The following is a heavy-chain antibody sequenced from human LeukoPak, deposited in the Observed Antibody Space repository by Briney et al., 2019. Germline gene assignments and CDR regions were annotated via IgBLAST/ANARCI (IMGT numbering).Heavy chain of an antibody. V-gene: IGHV3-30*02. CDR2: IRYDGSNK. Sequence: PGGSLRLSCAASGFTFSSYGMHWVRQAPGKRLEWVAFIRYDGSNKYYADSVKGRFTISRDNSKNTLYLQMNSLRAEDTAVYYCAKDTRSRGSSGWYYGYFDYWGQGTLVTVSS. J-gene: IGHJ4*02. CDR3: AKDTRSRGSSGWYYGYFDY. CDR1: GFTFSSYG. D-gene: IGHD6-19*01.